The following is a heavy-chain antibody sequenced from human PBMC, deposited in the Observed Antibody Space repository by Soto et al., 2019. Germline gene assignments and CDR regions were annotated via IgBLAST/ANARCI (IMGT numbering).Heavy chain of an antibody. CDR2: INHSGST. J-gene: IGHJ4*02. CDR3: ARAHPSIFRSIAVAGKTFDY. V-gene: IGHV4-34*01. CDR1: GGSFSGYY. D-gene: IGHD6-19*01. Sequence: SETLSLTCAVYGGSFSGYYWSWIRQPPGKGLEWIGEINHSGSTNYNPSLKSRVTISVDTSKNQFSLKLSSVTAADTAVYYCARAHPSIFRSIAVAGKTFDYWGQGTLVTVSS.